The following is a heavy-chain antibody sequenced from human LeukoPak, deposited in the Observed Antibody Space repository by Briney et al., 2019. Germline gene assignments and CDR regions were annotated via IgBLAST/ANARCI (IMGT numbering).Heavy chain of an antibody. J-gene: IGHJ4*02. V-gene: IGHV4-59*01. D-gene: IGHD2-15*01. CDR2: IYDSGRN. Sequence: SETLSLTCTVSGGSISSNYWSWIRQPPWKGLEWDGYIYDSGRNTYTPSLKSRVSIVVDTSKIQFCLRLSSVTAADTAIYYFARDRSGRYGNYFDHWGQGALVSVSS. CDR3: ARDRSGRYGNYFDH. CDR1: GGSISSNY.